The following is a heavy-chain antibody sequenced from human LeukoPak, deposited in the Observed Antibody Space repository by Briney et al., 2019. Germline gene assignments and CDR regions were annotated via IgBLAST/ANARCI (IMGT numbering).Heavy chain of an antibody. V-gene: IGHV3-21*01. CDR1: GFTFSSYS. D-gene: IGHD6-13*01. J-gene: IGHJ6*03. CDR2: ISSSSTYI. Sequence: GGSLRLSCAASGFTFSSYSMNWVRQAPGKGLEWVSSISSSSTYIYYADSVKGRFTISRDNAKNSLYVQMNSLRAEDTAVYYCARGGAACEDYYYMDVWGKGTTVTVSS. CDR3: ARGGAACEDYYYMDV.